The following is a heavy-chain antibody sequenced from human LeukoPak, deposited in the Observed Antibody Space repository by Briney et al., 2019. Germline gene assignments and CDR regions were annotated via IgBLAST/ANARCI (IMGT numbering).Heavy chain of an antibody. CDR1: GGSISSYY. V-gene: IGHV4-59*01. Sequence: PSETLSLTCSVSGGSISSYYWSWIWQPPGKGLEWIGYIYDSGSTNYNPSLKSRVTISVDTSKNQFSLKVSSVTAADTAVYYCARVGLRGVTTLYFDHWGQGTLVTVSS. CDR2: IYDSGST. CDR3: ARVGLRGVTTLYFDH. D-gene: IGHD4-17*01. J-gene: IGHJ4*02.